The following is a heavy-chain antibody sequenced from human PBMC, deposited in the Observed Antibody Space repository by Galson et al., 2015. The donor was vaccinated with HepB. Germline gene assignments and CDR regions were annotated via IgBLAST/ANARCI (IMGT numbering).Heavy chain of an antibody. CDR3: AREPGGWDSSSSGLGYYYYGMDV. CDR2: IIPIFSTA. CDR1: GGTFSSYA. Sequence: SVKVSCKASGGTFSSYAISWVRQAPGQGLEWMGGIIPIFSTANYAQKFQGRVTITADKSTSTAYMELSSLRSEDTAVYYCAREPGGWDSSSSGLGYYYYGMDVWGQGTTVTVSS. J-gene: IGHJ6*02. D-gene: IGHD6-6*01. V-gene: IGHV1-69*06.